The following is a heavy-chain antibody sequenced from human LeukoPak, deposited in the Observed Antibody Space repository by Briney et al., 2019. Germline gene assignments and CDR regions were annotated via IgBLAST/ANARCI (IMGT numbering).Heavy chain of an antibody. Sequence: ASVKVSCKASGYTFTSYDINWVRQATGQGLEWMGWMNPNSGNTGYAQKFQGRVTITRNTSISTAYMELSSLRSEDTAVYYCARGPYSSSWYVRYYHYYYMDVWGRGTTVTVSS. V-gene: IGHV1-8*03. CDR3: ARGPYSSSWYVRYYHYYYMDV. CDR1: GYTFTSYD. CDR2: MNPNSGNT. D-gene: IGHD6-13*01. J-gene: IGHJ6*03.